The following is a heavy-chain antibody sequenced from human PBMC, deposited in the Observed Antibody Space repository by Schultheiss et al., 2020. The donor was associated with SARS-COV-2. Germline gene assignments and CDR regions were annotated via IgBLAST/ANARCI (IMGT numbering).Heavy chain of an antibody. D-gene: IGHD3-10*01. CDR3: AKEPTGTMVRGVISYYFDY. J-gene: IGHJ4*02. V-gene: IGHV3-23*01. CDR2: ISGSGGST. CDR1: GFTFDDYV. Sequence: GGSLRLSCVASGFTFDDYVMHWVRQAPGKGLEWVSAISGSGGSTYYADSVKGRFTISRDNSKNTLYLQMNSLRAEDTAVYYCAKEPTGTMVRGVISYYFDYWGQGTLVTVAS.